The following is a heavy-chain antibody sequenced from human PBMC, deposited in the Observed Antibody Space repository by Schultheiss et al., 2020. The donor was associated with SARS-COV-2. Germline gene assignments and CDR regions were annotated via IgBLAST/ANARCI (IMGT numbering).Heavy chain of an antibody. CDR2: IYYSGST. CDR1: GGSFSGYY. Sequence: SQTLSLTCAVYGGSFSGYYWSWIRQPPGKGLEWIGSIYYSGSTNYNPSLKSRVTISVDTSKNQFSLKLSSVTAADTAVYYCARHRAYCGGDCYSRGFNFDYWGQGTLVTVSS. CDR3: ARHRAYCGGDCYSRGFNFDY. D-gene: IGHD2-21*02. J-gene: IGHJ4*02. V-gene: IGHV4-59*08.